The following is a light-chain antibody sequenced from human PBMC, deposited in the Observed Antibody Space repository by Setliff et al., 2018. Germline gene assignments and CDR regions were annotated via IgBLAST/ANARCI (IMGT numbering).Light chain of an antibody. V-gene: IGLV2-23*02. CDR1: IGDVGAYDF. J-gene: IGLJ1*01. Sequence: QSALTQPASVSGSPGQSITISCSGTIGDVGAYDFVSWYQHHPGKAPKLVIYEVTNRPSGISNRFSGSKSGNSASLIISGLQAEDEADYYCCSYAGSGTFYVFGTGTKVTVL. CDR3: CSYAGSGTFYV. CDR2: EVT.